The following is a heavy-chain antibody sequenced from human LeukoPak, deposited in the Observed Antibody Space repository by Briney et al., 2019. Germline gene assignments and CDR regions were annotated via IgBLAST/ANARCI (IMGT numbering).Heavy chain of an antibody. CDR1: GGTFSSYA. CDR3: ARGAREYYYDSSGYDAFDI. CDR2: IIHIFGTA. Sequence: GSSVKVSCKASGGTFSSYAISWVRQAPGQGLEWMGGIIHIFGTANYAQKFQGRVTITTDESTSTAYMELSSLRSEDTAVYYCARGAREYYYDSSGYDAFDIWGQGTMVTVSS. J-gene: IGHJ3*02. V-gene: IGHV1-69*05. D-gene: IGHD3-22*01.